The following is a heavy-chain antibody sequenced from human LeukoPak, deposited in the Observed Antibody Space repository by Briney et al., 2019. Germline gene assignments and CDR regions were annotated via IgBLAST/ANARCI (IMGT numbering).Heavy chain of an antibody. V-gene: IGHV5-51*01. J-gene: IGHJ4*02. CDR1: AYSFTSYW. Sequence: GEALKMSSKGSAYSFTSYWFGWVGQMPGKNLEGMGRIYPGDSDTRYSPSFQGQVTISADKSISPDYLQWSSLKASDSAMYYCARPGIGYNFDYWGQGTLVTVSS. D-gene: IGHD1-1*01. CDR3: ARPGIGYNFDY. CDR2: IYPGDSDT.